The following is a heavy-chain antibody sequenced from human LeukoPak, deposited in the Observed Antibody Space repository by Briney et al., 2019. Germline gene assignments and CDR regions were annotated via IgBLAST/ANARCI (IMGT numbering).Heavy chain of an antibody. CDR2: IYYSGST. CDR3: ARDHLGIVGAGGEDYFDY. D-gene: IGHD1-26*01. J-gene: IGHJ4*02. Sequence: SSETLSLTCTVSGGSISSYYWSWIRQPPGKGLEWIGYIYYSGSTNYNPSLKSRVTISVDTSKNQFSLKLSSVTAADTAVYYCARDHLGIVGAGGEDYFDYWGQGTLVTVSS. CDR1: GGSISSYY. V-gene: IGHV4-59*12.